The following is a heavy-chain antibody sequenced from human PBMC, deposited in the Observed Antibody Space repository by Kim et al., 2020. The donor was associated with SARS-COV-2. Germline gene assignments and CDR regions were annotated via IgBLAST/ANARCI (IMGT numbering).Heavy chain of an antibody. V-gene: IGHV3-23*01. CDR2: ISTGGDVT. CDR1: GFTFSSYA. J-gene: IGHJ4*02. Sequence: GGSLRLSCAASGFTFSSYAMSWVRQAPGKGLEWVSTISTGGDVTNYGDSVRGRFTISRDSSKNTVYLQMNSLRAEDTAVYYCARGGRIQSCENWGQGTMV. CDR3: ARGGRIQSCEN. D-gene: IGHD5-18*01.